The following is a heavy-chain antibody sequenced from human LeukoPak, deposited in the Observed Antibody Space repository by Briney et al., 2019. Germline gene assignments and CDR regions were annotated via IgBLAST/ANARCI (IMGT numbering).Heavy chain of an antibody. Sequence: GGSLRLSCAASGFTFSSYGMHWVRQAPGKGLEWVAVISYDGSNKYYADSVKGRFTISRDNSKNTLYLQMNSLRAEDTAVYYCARDTKRRSAFDIWGQGTMVTVSS. CDR3: ARDTKRRSAFDI. J-gene: IGHJ3*02. CDR2: ISYDGSNK. D-gene: IGHD1-1*01. V-gene: IGHV3-30*03. CDR1: GFTFSSYG.